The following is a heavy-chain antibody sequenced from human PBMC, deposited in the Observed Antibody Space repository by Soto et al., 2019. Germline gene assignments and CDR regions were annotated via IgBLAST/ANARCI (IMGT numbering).Heavy chain of an antibody. D-gene: IGHD1-26*01. J-gene: IGHJ5*02. V-gene: IGHV6-1*01. Sequence: PSQTLSLTCAISGDSVSSNSATWNWIRQSPSSGLEWLGRTYYRSKWFNEYAVSVKSRITIIPDTSKNQFSLQLKSVSPEATAVYFCAGGRDGSPLPWFDPWCQGTLVTVSS. CDR2: TYYRSKWFN. CDR1: GDSVSSNSAT. CDR3: AGGRDGSPLPWFDP.